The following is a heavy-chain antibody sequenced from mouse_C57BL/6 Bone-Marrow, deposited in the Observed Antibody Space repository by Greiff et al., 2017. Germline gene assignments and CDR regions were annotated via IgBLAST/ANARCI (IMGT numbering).Heavy chain of an antibody. D-gene: IGHD2-10*02. CDR1: GFNIKDDY. V-gene: IGHV14-4*01. J-gene: IGHJ1*03. Sequence: VQLQQSGAELVRPGASVKLSCTASGFNIKDDYMHWVKQRPEQGLEWIGWIDPENGDTEYASKFQGKATITADTSSNTASLQLSSLTSEDTAVYYCTTEYYYEVWGTGTTVTVSS. CDR2: IDPENGDT. CDR3: TTEYYYEV.